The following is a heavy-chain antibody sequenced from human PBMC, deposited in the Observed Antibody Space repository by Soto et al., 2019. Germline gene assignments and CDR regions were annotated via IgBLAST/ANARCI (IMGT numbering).Heavy chain of an antibody. CDR2: ISTNGAGT. J-gene: IGHJ4*02. V-gene: IGHV3-23*01. D-gene: IGHD3-22*01. Sequence: GGSLRLSCAASGFTFGSYVMSWVRQAPGRGLELVSVISTNGAGTKYADSVKGRFTISRDNSRNTMYLQMNSLRAEDTAIYYCAKLYYHDSTGFFRHFDYWGQGTRVTVSS. CDR1: GFTFGSYV. CDR3: AKLYYHDSTGFFRHFDY.